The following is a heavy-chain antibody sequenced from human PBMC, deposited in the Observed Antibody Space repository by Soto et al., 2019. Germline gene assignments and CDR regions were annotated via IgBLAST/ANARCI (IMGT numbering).Heavy chain of an antibody. D-gene: IGHD1-20*01. CDR2: INPSGGST. Sequence: QVQLVQSGAEVKKPGASVKVSCKASGYTFTSYYMHWVRQAPGQGLEWMGIINPSGGSTSYAQKFQGRVTMTRDTATSTVYMELSSLRSEDTAVYYCAREWYPYRRAFDIWGQGTMVTVSS. V-gene: IGHV1-46*01. CDR3: AREWYPYRRAFDI. CDR1: GYTFTSYY. J-gene: IGHJ3*02.